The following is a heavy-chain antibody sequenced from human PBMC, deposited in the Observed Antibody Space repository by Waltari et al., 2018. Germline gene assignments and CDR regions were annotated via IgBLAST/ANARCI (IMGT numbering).Heavy chain of an antibody. D-gene: IGHD3-9*01. CDR1: GYTFTSYG. CDR2: ISPYDGNT. J-gene: IGHJ4*02. Sequence: QIRLVQSGDEIKEPGASVKVSCKASGYTFTSYGISWLRRAPGQGLEWMGGISPYDGNTNYAQKVQGRVGMTTDTATTTAYMELRSLTSDDTAMYYCARGDDILTDYYKGLDYWGQGTLVTVSS. V-gene: IGHV1-18*01. CDR3: ARGDDILTDYYKGLDY.